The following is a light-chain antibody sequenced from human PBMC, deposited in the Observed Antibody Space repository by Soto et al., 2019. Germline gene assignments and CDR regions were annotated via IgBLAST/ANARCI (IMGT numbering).Light chain of an antibody. Sequence: QSVLTQPPSVSGAPGQRVTISCTGTSSNIGAGFDVHWYQQLPGTAPKLLIYGNSNRPSGVPDRFSGSKSGTSASLAITGLQVEDEADYYCQSYDSSLSDSRVFGGGTKLTVL. V-gene: IGLV1-40*01. J-gene: IGLJ3*02. CDR1: SSNIGAGFD. CDR2: GNS. CDR3: QSYDSSLSDSRV.